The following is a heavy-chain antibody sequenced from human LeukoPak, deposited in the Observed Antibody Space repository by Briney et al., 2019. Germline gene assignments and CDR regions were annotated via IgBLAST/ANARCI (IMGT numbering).Heavy chain of an antibody. D-gene: IGHD3-3*01. CDR1: GGSISSSSYY. J-gene: IGHJ5*02. CDR2: IYYSGST. CDR3: ARDGYTIFGNWFDP. V-gene: IGHV4-39*07. Sequence: ASETLSLTCTVSGGSISSSSYYWGWIRQPPGKGLEWIGSIYYSGSTYYNPSLKSRVTISVDTSKNQFSLKLSSVTAADTAVYYCARDGYTIFGNWFDPWGQGTLVTVSS.